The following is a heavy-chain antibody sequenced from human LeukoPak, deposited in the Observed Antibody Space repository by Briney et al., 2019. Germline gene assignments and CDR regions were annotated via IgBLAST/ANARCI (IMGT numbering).Heavy chain of an antibody. CDR3: ARWLGKGFDM. V-gene: IGHV4-38-2*01. J-gene: IGHJ3*02. CDR2: SHHGGYT. CDR1: GSSINTNSY. D-gene: IGHD3-22*01. Sequence: SETLSLTCSVSGSSINTNSYWAWIRQTPGTGLEWIGSSHHGGYTYYLPCLKSRVTVSIDMSKYQFSLKLYSVTAADTAVYYCARWLGKGFDMWGQGTVVTVSS.